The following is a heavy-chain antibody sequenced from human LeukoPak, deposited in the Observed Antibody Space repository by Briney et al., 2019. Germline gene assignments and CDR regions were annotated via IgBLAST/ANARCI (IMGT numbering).Heavy chain of an antibody. CDR1: GFTFSSYG. CDR2: IRYDGSNK. D-gene: IGHD2-2*01. J-gene: IGHJ5*02. CDR3: AKDMPGTPSWFDP. V-gene: IGHV3-30*02. Sequence: GGSLRLSCAASGFTFSSYGMHWVRQAPGKGLEWVAFIRYDGSNKYYADSVKGRFTISRDNSKNTLYLQMNSLRAEDTAVYYCAKDMPGTPSWFDPWGQGTLVTVSS.